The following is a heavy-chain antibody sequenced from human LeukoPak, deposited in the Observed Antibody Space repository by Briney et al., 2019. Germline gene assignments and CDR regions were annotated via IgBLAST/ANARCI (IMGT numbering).Heavy chain of an antibody. V-gene: IGHV4-61*02. J-gene: IGHJ4*02. D-gene: IGHD3-3*01. CDR1: GGSLSSGSDY. Sequence: SQTLSLTCTVSGGSLSSGSDYWSWIRQSAGKGLEWIGRIYASGSTNYNPSLKSRVTISVDTSKNQFSLKLSSVTAADTAVYYCARSGYSNFDYWGQGTLVTVSS. CDR3: ARSGYSNFDY. CDR2: IYASGST.